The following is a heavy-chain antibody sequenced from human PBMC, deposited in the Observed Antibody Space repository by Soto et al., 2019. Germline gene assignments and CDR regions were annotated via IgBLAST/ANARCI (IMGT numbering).Heavy chain of an antibody. CDR2: IYHSGNT. CDR1: GASISTDY. J-gene: IGHJ4*02. CDR3: ASVVGEHRYSVSFDD. D-gene: IGHD3-10*01. V-gene: IGHV4-59*08. Sequence: SETLSLTCTVSGASISTDYWTWIRQPPGKGLEWIGYIYHSGNTNYNPSLKSRLTISLDTSKNQFSLKLTSVTAADTALYFCASVVGEHRYSVSFDDWGQGALVTVAS.